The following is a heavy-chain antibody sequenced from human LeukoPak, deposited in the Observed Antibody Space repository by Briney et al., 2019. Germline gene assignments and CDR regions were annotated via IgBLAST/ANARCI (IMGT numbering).Heavy chain of an antibody. J-gene: IGHJ5*02. CDR3: ARAGVAAAGTTWFDP. V-gene: IGHV1-2*02. CDR2: INPNSGGT. D-gene: IGHD6-13*01. CDR1: GYTFTGYY. Sequence: ASVKVSCKASGYTFTGYYMHWVRQAPGQGLEWMGWINPNSGGTNYAQKFQGRVTMTRDTSISTAYMELSRLRSDDTAVYYCARAGVAAAGTTWFDPWGQGTLVTVSS.